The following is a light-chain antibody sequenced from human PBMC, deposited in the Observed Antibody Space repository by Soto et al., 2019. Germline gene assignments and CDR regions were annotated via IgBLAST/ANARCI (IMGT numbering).Light chain of an antibody. Sequence: QSVLTQPPSVSAAPGQKVTISCSGSSSNVGNNYVSWYQQLPGTAPKLLIYDNNKRPSGIPDRFSGSKSGTSATLGITGLQTGDEADYYCGTWDSSLSVRDVFGTGTKVTVL. V-gene: IGLV1-51*01. CDR3: GTWDSSLSVRDV. CDR1: SSNVGNNY. J-gene: IGLJ1*01. CDR2: DNN.